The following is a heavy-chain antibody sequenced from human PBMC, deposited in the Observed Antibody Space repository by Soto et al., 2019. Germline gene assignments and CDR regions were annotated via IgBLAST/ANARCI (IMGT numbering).Heavy chain of an antibody. J-gene: IGHJ6*02. D-gene: IGHD3-10*01. CDR2: IHGGGNSA. CDR1: GFTFSGYA. Sequence: GGSLRLSCXASGFTFSGYAMSWVRQAPGKGLEWVSVIHGGGNSAYYADSVKGRFTISRDNGKNSLDLQMDSLRPDDSAVYYCARGPNHRRAIISAVPQYYGMDVWGQGTTVTVS. CDR3: ARGPNHRRAIISAVPQYYGMDV. V-gene: IGHV3-23*01.